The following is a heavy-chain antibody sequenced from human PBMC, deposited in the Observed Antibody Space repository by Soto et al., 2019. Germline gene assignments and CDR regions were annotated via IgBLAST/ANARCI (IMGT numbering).Heavy chain of an antibody. Sequence: EVQLVQSGAEVKKPGESLKISCKGSGYSFTSYWIGWVRQMPGKGLEWMGIIYPGDSDTRYSPSFQGQVTISADKSISTAYLQWSSLKASDTAMYYCASTHCSGGSCYPWDRYYFDYWGQGTLVTVSS. J-gene: IGHJ4*02. CDR1: GYSFTSYW. D-gene: IGHD2-15*01. CDR2: IYPGDSDT. CDR3: ASTHCSGGSCYPWDRYYFDY. V-gene: IGHV5-51*03.